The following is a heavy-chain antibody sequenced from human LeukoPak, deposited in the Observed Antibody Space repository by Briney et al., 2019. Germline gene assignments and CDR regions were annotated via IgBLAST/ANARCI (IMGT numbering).Heavy chain of an antibody. CDR1: GFPLSSYA. Sequence: PGGALRLPCAASGFPLSSYAMHWVRQAPRKGLEWVAVISYYGSNKYYADFVKARSTISRDNSKNTLYLQMNSLRAEDTAVYYCARVPGEDRFLEWSISSYYMEVWGKGKTVTVS. J-gene: IGHJ6*03. CDR3: ARVPGEDRFLEWSISSYYMEV. CDR2: ISYYGSNK. D-gene: IGHD3-3*01. V-gene: IGHV3-30*04.